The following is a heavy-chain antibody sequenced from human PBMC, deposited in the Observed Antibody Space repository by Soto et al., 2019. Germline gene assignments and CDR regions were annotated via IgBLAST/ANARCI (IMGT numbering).Heavy chain of an antibody. J-gene: IGHJ3*02. D-gene: IGHD6-13*01. CDR1: GYSFTSYW. Sequence: GESLKISCKGSGYSFTSYWIGWVRQMPGKGLEWMGIIYPGDSDTRYSPSFQGQVTISADKSISTAYLQWSSLKASDTAMYYCARSRSSIWTVDAFDIWGQGTMVTVSS. CDR3: ARSRSSIWTVDAFDI. V-gene: IGHV5-51*01. CDR2: IYPGDSDT.